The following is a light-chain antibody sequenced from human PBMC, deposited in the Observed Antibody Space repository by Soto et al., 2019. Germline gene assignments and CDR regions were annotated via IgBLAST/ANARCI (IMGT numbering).Light chain of an antibody. CDR3: RLYGSSPPLYT. Sequence: DIVLTQSPDTLSLSPGERASLSCRASQSINNVYFGWYQQKGGEPPRLLIYGASSRAAGIPDRFSGGGCATDFTLLIIRLEPEDFAVYYCRLYGSSPPLYTFGQGTKLEIK. CDR1: QSINNVY. J-gene: IGKJ2*01. CDR2: GAS. V-gene: IGKV3-20*01.